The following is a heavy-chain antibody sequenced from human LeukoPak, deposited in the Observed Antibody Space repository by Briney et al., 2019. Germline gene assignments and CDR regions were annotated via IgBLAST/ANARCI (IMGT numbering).Heavy chain of an antibody. CDR1: GFTFSSYG. Sequence: GRSLSLSCAASGFTFSSYGMHWVRQAPGKGLEWVAVIWYDGSNKYYADSVKGRFTISRDNSKNTLYLQMNSLRAEDTAVYYCARRGRRDGYIYFDYWGQGTLVTVSS. V-gene: IGHV3-33*01. J-gene: IGHJ4*02. CDR2: IWYDGSNK. D-gene: IGHD5-24*01. CDR3: ARRGRRDGYIYFDY.